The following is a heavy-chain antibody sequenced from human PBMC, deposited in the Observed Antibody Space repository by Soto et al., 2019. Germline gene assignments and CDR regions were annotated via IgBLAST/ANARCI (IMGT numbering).Heavy chain of an antibody. CDR3: ARVERYSYGIDVYYYYGMDV. J-gene: IGHJ6*02. Sequence: PGGSLRLSCAASGFTFSSYWMSWVRQAPGKGLEWVANIKQDGSEKYYVDSVKGRFTISRDNAKNSLYLQMNSLRAEDTAVYYCARVERYSYGIDVYYYYGMDVWGQGTTVTVSS. D-gene: IGHD5-18*01. V-gene: IGHV3-7*04. CDR1: GFTFSSYW. CDR2: IKQDGSEK.